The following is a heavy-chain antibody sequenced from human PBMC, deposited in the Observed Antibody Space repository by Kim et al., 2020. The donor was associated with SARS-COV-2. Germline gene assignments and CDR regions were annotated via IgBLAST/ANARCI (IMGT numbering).Heavy chain of an antibody. CDR3: ARGSRFDY. J-gene: IGHJ4*02. V-gene: IGHV1-18*01. Sequence: NGNTNDAQKLQGRVTMTTDTSTSTAYMELRSLRSDDTAVYYCARGSRFDYWGQGTLVTVSS. CDR2: NGNT.